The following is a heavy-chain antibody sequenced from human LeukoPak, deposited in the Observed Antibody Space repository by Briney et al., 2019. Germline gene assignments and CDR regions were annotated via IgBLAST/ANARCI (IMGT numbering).Heavy chain of an antibody. CDR3: ARATKEIRYFDWSPSYYYYMDV. V-gene: IGHV3-21*01. J-gene: IGHJ6*03. D-gene: IGHD3-9*01. CDR2: IGSSSSYI. Sequence: GGSLRLSCAASRFTFSSYSMNWVRQAPGKGLEWVSSIGSSSSYIYYADSVKGRFTISRDNAKNSLYLQMNSLRAEDTAVYYRARATKEIRYFDWSPSYYYYMDVWGKGTTVTISS. CDR1: RFTFSSYS.